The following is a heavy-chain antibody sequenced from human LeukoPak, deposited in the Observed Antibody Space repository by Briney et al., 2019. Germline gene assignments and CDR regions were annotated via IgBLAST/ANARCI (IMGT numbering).Heavy chain of an antibody. CDR1: GGSISSYY. J-gene: IGHJ4*02. CDR3: ARLEAY. D-gene: IGHD3-3*01. CDR2: IYYSGST. Sequence: SETLSLTCTVSGGSISSYYWSWIRQPPGKGLEWIGSIYYSGSTYYNPSLKSRVTISVDTSKNQFSLKLSSVTAADTAVYYCARLEAYWGQGTLVTVSS. V-gene: IGHV4-39*01.